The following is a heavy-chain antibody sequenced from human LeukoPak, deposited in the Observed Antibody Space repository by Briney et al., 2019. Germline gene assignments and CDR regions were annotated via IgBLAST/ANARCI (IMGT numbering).Heavy chain of an antibody. CDR1: GGSISSGGYY. Sequence: PSQTLSLTCTVSGGSISSGGYYWSWIRQPPGKGLEWIGYIYHSGSTYYNPSLKSRVTISVDRSKNQFSLKLSSVTAADTAVYYCARVSLIAARPHFDYWGQGTLVTVSS. J-gene: IGHJ4*02. CDR3: ARVSLIAARPHFDY. V-gene: IGHV4-30-2*01. D-gene: IGHD6-6*01. CDR2: IYHSGST.